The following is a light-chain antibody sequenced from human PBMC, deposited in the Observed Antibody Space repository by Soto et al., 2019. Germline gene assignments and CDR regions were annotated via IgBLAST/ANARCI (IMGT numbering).Light chain of an antibody. CDR3: QQYNSYWT. Sequence: DIRMTQSPSTLSASVGDRVTITCRASQGISGWLAWYQQKPGKAPKLLIYDASSSESGVPSRFSGSGSGTEFTLTISSLRPDDFATYYCQQYNSYWTFGQGTKVEIK. J-gene: IGKJ1*01. CDR2: DAS. CDR1: QGISGW. V-gene: IGKV1-5*01.